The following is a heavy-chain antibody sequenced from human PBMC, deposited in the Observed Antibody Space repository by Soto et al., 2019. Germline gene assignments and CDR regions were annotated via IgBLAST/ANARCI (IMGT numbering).Heavy chain of an antibody. D-gene: IGHD3-10*01. V-gene: IGHV3-23*01. J-gene: IGHJ3*02. CDR1: GFTFSSYA. Sequence: GGSLRLSCEVSGFTFSSYAMTWVRQAPGKGLEWVSAISGSGGNTHYADSGKGRFTISRDNSKNTLYLQMNSLRAEDTALYYSSKHKLNYRHPDAFDIWGQGPMVTLSS. CDR2: ISGSGGNT. CDR3: SKHKLNYRHPDAFDI.